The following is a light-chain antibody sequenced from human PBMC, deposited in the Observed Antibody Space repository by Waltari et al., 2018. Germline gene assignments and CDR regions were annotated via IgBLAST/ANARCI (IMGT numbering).Light chain of an antibody. Sequence: IVLTQSPDTLSVSPGQRATLSCRASQNINNNFLVWYQQKPGQAPRLIIHGASSRATGFPDRFSGSGSGTDFTLTISNLEPEDFAVYYCQQYDGSVLTFGGGTKVEI. J-gene: IGKJ4*01. CDR2: GAS. CDR3: QQYDGSVLT. CDR1: QNINNNF. V-gene: IGKV3-20*01.